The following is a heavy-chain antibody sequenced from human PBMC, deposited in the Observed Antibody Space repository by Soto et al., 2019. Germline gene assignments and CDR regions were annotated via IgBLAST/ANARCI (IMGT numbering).Heavy chain of an antibody. Sequence: GGSLRLSCAASGFTFSSYAMSWVRQAPGKGLEWVSAISGSGGSTYYADSVKGRFTISRDNSKNTLYLQMNSLRAEDTAVYYCAKDWAGDFWSGYYLLLPFDYWGQGTLVTVSS. CDR1: GFTFSSYA. J-gene: IGHJ4*02. CDR2: ISGSGGST. CDR3: AKDWAGDFWSGYYLLLPFDY. V-gene: IGHV3-23*01. D-gene: IGHD3-3*01.